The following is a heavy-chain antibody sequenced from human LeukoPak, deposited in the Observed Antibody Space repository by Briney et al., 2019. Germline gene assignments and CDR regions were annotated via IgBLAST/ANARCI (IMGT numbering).Heavy chain of an antibody. CDR3: ARGYSSGFGN. CDR2: INPSRGST. D-gene: IGHD6-19*01. J-gene: IGHJ4*02. CDR1: GYSFTRHY. Sequence: ASVKVSCKASGYSFTRHYIHWVRQAPGQGLEGMGIINPSRGSTSYAQKFQGRVTVTRDTSTSTVYMDLSSLGSEDTAVYYCARGYSSGFGNWGQGTLVTVSS. V-gene: IGHV1-46*01.